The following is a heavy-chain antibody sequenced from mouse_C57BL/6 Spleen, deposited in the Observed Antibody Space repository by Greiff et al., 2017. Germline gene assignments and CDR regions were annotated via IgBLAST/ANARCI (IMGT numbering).Heavy chain of an antibody. CDR3: AREGYYGSSPRWYFDG. Sequence: QVQLQQSGPELVKPGASVKISCKASGYAFSSSWMNWVKQRPGKGLEWIGRIYPGDGDTNYNGKFKGKATLTADKSSSTAYMQLSSLTSEDSAVYFCAREGYYGSSPRWYFDGWGTGTTVTISS. CDR1: GYAFSSSW. D-gene: IGHD1-1*01. V-gene: IGHV1-82*01. CDR2: IYPGDGDT. J-gene: IGHJ1*03.